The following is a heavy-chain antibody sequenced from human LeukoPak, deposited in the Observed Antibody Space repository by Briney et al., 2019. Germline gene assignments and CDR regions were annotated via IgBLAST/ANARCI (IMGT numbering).Heavy chain of an antibody. CDR2: INPSSGST. D-gene: IGHD2-2*02. V-gene: IGHV1-46*03. J-gene: IGHJ4*02. Sequence: GASVKVSCKASVYTFTSYYMHWVRQAPGQGLEWMGIINPSSGSTSYAQKFQGRVTMTRDTSTSTAYMELSSLRSEETAVYYCARDRCSNTSCYTCDYWGQGTLVTLSS. CDR1: VYTFTSYY. CDR3: ARDRCSNTSCYTCDY.